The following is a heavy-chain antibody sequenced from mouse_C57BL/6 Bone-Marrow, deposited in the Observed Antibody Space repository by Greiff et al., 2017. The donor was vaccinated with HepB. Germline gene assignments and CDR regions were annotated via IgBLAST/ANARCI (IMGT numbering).Heavy chain of an antibody. CDR3: ARFSNYERFAY. D-gene: IGHD2-5*01. Sequence: EVKLVESGPELVKPGASVKISCKASGYSFTGYYMNWVKQSPEKSLEWIGEINPSTGGTTYNQKFKAKATLTVDKSSSTAYMQLKSLTSEDSAVYYCARFSNYERFAYWGQGTLVTVSA. CDR1: GYSFTGYY. CDR2: INPSTGGT. V-gene: IGHV1-42*01. J-gene: IGHJ3*01.